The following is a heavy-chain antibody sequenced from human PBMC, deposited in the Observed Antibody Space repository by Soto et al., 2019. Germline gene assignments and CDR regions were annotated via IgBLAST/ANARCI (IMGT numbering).Heavy chain of an antibody. CDR3: ARHGDVVVPAATAIDYYYYYMDV. J-gene: IGHJ6*03. V-gene: IGHV4-59*08. CDR1: GDSISSYY. Sequence: PSETLSLTCTVSGDSISSYYWSWIRQPPGKGLEWIGYIYYSGSTNYNPSLKIRVTISVDTSKNQFSLKLSSVTAADTAVYYCARHGDVVVPAATAIDYYYYYMDVWGKGTTVTVSS. D-gene: IGHD2-2*01. CDR2: IYYSGST.